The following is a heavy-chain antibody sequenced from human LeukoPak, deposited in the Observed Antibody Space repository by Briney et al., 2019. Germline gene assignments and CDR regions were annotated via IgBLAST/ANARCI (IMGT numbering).Heavy chain of an antibody. J-gene: IGHJ4*02. CDR1: GGSISSGDYY. V-gene: IGHV4-31*03. D-gene: IGHD2-2*01. Sequence: ASETLSLTCTVSGGSISSGDYYWSWIRQHPGKGLEWIGYIYYSGSTYSNPSLKSRVSISIDTSKNQFSLNLSSVTAADTAVYYCAREPMAGCSTTGCYRGWYFDYWGQGTLVTVSS. CDR2: IYYSGST. CDR3: AREPMAGCSTTGCYRGWYFDY.